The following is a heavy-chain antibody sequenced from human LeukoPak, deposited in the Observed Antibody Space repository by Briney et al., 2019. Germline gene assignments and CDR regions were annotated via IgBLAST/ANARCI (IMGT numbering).Heavy chain of an antibody. D-gene: IGHD2-2*01. CDR3: ARVSDCSSTSCLSYYFDY. CDR1: GGTFSSYA. J-gene: IGHJ4*02. V-gene: IGHV1-69*01. CDR2: IIPIFGTA. Sequence: ASVKVSCKASGGTFSSYAISWVRQAPGQGLEWMGGIIPIFGTANYAQKFQGRVTITADESTSTAYMELGSLGSEDTAVYYCARVSDCSSTSCLSYYFDYWGQGTLVTVSS.